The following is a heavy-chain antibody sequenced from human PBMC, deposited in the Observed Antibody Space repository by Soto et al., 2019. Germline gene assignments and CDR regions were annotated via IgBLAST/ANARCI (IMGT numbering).Heavy chain of an antibody. J-gene: IGHJ4*02. Sequence: QVQLVQSGAELKKPGASVKVSCKASGYTFTTYAISWVRQAPGQGFEWMGWISAYNGNTKYAQNLQGRATMTTDTSTSTAYMELRSLRSDATAVYYCTRAGPPFDYWGQGTLVTVSS. CDR2: ISAYNGNT. CDR1: GYTFTTYA. CDR3: TRAGPPFDY. V-gene: IGHV1-18*01.